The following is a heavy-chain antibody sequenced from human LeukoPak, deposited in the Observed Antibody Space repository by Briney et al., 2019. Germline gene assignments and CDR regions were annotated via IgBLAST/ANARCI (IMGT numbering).Heavy chain of an antibody. J-gene: IGHJ4*02. D-gene: IGHD3-22*01. CDR3: ARDAYDSSGYYYEDY. CDR1: GYTFTSYG. V-gene: IGHV1-18*01. CDR2: ISAYNGNT. Sequence: GASVKVSCKASGYTFTSYGISWVRQAPGQGLEWMGWISAYNGNTNYAQKLQGRVTMTTDTSTSTAYMELRSLRSDDTAVYYCARDAYDSSGYYYEDYWGQGTLVTVSS.